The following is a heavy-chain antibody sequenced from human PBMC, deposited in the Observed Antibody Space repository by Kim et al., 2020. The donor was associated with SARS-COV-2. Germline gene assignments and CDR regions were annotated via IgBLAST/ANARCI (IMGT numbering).Heavy chain of an antibody. Sequence: SETLSLTCAVYGGSFSGYYWSWIRQPPGKGLEWIGEINHSGSTNYNPSLKSRVTISVDTSKNQFSLKLSSVTAADTAVYYCARRPIAAAGTAFDYWGQG. CDR3: ARRPIAAAGTAFDY. D-gene: IGHD6-13*01. V-gene: IGHV4-34*01. J-gene: IGHJ4*02. CDR1: GGSFSGYY. CDR2: INHSGST.